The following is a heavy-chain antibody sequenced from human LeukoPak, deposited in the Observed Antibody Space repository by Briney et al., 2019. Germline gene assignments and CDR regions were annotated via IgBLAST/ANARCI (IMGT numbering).Heavy chain of an antibody. CDR2: IYNSGST. CDR3: ARNQAVAANRGAFDI. V-gene: IGHV4-59*08. Sequence: SETLSLTCTVPGGSISTYYWSWIRQPPGKGLEWIGYIYNSGSTNYNPSPKSLVTISVDASKNQFSLKLDSVTEIDTAMYYCARNQAVAANRGAFDIWGQGTMVTVSS. D-gene: IGHD6-19*01. J-gene: IGHJ3*02. CDR1: GGSISTYY.